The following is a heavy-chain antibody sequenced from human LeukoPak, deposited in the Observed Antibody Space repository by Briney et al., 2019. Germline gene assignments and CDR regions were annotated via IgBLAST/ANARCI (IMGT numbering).Heavy chain of an antibody. CDR1: GGTFSSYA. Sequence: SVKVSCKASGGTFSSYAISWVRQAPGQGLEWMGGIIPVFGTANYAQKFQGRVTITADESTSTAYMELSSLRSEDTAVYYRARDPYDILTGPGAFDIWGQGTMVTVSS. V-gene: IGHV1-69*13. CDR3: ARDPYDILTGPGAFDI. J-gene: IGHJ3*02. D-gene: IGHD3-9*01. CDR2: IIPVFGTA.